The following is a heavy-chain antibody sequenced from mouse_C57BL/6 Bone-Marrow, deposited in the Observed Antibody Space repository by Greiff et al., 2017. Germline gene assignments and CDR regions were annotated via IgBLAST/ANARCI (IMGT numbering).Heavy chain of an antibody. CDR1: GYAFSSSW. V-gene: IGHV1-82*01. Sequence: QVQLQQSGPELVKPGASVKISCKASGYAFSSSWMNWVKQRPGKGLEWIGRIYPGDGYTNYNGKFKGKATLTADKSSSTAYMQLSSLTSEDSAVYFCARSITTIFDYWGQGTTLTVSS. D-gene: IGHD1-1*01. CDR2: IYPGDGYT. J-gene: IGHJ2*01. CDR3: ARSITTIFDY.